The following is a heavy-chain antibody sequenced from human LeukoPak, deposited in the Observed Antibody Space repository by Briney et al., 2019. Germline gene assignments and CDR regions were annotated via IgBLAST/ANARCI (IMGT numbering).Heavy chain of an antibody. CDR1: GFTVSNNY. D-gene: IGHD1-26*01. CDR2: IYSGGTT. V-gene: IGHV3-66*01. CDR3: ARDVVGTTKFDY. J-gene: IGHJ4*02. Sequence: PGGSLRLSCAASGFTVSNNYMNWVRQAPGEGLEWVSVIYSGGTTYYADTVKGRVTISRDNSKNTLYLQMNSLRAEDTAVYYCARDVVGTTKFDYWGQGTLVTVSS.